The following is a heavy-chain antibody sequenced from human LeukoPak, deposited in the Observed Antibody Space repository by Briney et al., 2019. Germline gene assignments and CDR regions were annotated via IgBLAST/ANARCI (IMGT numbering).Heavy chain of an antibody. CDR3: ASDAN. V-gene: IGHV3-7*05. J-gene: IGHJ4*02. Sequence: GGSLRLSCATSGVTFSSYWMIRVRQAPGKGLEWVANIKQDGSEKYYADSVKGRFTISRDNAKNSLYLQMNSLRAEDTAVYYCASDANWGQGTLVTVSS. CDR2: IKQDGSEK. CDR1: GVTFSSYW.